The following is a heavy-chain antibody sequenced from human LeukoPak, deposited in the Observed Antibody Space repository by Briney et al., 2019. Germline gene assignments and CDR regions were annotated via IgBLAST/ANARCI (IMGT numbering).Heavy chain of an antibody. D-gene: IGHD4-17*01. CDR3: ARDSMTTVTPYGMDV. V-gene: IGHV4-59*01. CDR1: GGSISSYY. Sequence: SETLSLTCTVSGGSISSYYWSWIRQPPGKGLEWIGYIYYSGSTNYNPSLKSRVTISVDTSKNQFSLKLSSVTAADTAVYYCARDSMTTVTPYGMDVWGQGTTVTVSS. CDR2: IYYSGST. J-gene: IGHJ6*02.